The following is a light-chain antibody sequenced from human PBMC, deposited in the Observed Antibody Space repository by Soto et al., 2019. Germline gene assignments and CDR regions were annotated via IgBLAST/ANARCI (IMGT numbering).Light chain of an antibody. CDR1: QGNGRRY. V-gene: IGKV3-20*01. J-gene: IGKJ2*01. CDR3: QQFGSSIPHT. CDR2: GAS. Sequence: EIVMTQSPGTLSLSPGERATISCRARQGNGRRYLAWYHQKTGQAPRLLIYGASSRATGIPDRFSGSGSGTDFTLTISRLEPEDFGVYYCQQFGSSIPHTFGQGTKLEIK.